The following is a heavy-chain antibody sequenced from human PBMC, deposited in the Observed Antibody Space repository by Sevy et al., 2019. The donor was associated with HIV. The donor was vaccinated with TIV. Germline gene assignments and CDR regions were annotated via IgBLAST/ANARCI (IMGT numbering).Heavy chain of an antibody. CDR1: GFTFTEFV. V-gene: IGHV3-23*01. Sequence: GGSLRLSCAASGFTFTEFVMSWVRQSPGKGLEWVSTINSGGGSTYYADSVKGRFTISRDNSKNTLYLHMNNLRPEDTAVYYCARDRYYDASGYYYYYYGMDVWGQGTTVTVSS. J-gene: IGHJ6*02. CDR3: ARDRYYDASGYYYYYYGMDV. CDR2: INSGGGST. D-gene: IGHD3-22*01.